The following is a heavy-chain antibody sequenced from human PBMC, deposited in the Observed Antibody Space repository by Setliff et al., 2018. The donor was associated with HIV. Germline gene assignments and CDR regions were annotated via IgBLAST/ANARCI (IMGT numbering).Heavy chain of an antibody. D-gene: IGHD2-2*01. Sequence: PSETLSLTCAVYGGSFSGYSWTWIRQPPGKGLEWIGEIDQSGSTNYNPSLKSRVTTSVDTSKNQFSLRLSSVTAADTAVYYCARGLGGYCSSASCYEADHWGQGTLVTVSS. CDR1: GGSFSGYS. CDR3: ARGLGGYCSSASCYEADH. J-gene: IGHJ5*02. V-gene: IGHV4-34*01. CDR2: IDQSGST.